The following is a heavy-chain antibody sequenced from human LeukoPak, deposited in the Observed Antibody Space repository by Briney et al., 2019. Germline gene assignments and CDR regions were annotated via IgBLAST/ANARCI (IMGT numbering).Heavy chain of an antibody. V-gene: IGHV3-7*01. Sequence: HPGGSLRLSCAASGFTFNSHWMNWVRQAPGKGLEWGANLNEDGGVNSYEDSVKGRFTISRDNAKNTVYLQISSLRAEDTAVYYCARSLSSPVTNYWGQGTLVTVSS. CDR1: GFTFNSHW. CDR2: LNEDGGVN. J-gene: IGHJ4*02. D-gene: IGHD2-2*01. CDR3: ARSLSSPVTNY.